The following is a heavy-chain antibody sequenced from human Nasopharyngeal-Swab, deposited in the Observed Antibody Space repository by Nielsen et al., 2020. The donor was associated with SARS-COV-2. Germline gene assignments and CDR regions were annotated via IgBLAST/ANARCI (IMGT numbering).Heavy chain of an antibody. CDR3: ARLYYGSGWYVGAYFDY. D-gene: IGHD6-19*01. CDR1: GFTFSSNY. J-gene: IGHJ4*02. CDR2: IYSCGST. V-gene: IGHV3-66*01. Sequence: GGSLRLSCAASGFTFSSNYMSWVRQAPGKGLEWVSVIYSCGSTYYADSVKGRFTISRDNSKNTLYLQMNSLRAEDTAVYYCARLYYGSGWYVGAYFDYWGQGTLVTVSS.